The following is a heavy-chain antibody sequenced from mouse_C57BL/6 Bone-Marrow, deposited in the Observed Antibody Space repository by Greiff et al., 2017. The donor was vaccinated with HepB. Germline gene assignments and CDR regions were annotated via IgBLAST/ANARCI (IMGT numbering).Heavy chain of an antibody. CDR3: ARWNVGYFDY. J-gene: IGHJ2*01. Sequence: VHVKQSGPELVKPGASVKIPCKASGYTFTDYNMDWVKQSHGKSLEWIGDINPNNGGTIYNQKFKGKATLTVDKSSSTAYMELRSLTSEDTAVYYCARWNVGYFDYWGQGTTLTVSS. CDR1: GYTFTDYN. V-gene: IGHV1-18*01. CDR2: INPNNGGT.